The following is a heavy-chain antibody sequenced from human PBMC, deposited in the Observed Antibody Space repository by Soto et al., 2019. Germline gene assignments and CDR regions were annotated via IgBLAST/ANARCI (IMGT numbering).Heavy chain of an antibody. V-gene: IGHV3-74*01. J-gene: IGHJ6*02. CDR1: GFTFSSNW. Sequence: EVQLVESGGGLVQPGGSLRLSCAASGFTFSSNWMHWVRQAPGKGLVWVSRINSDGSSTIYADSVKGRFTISRDNAKNALYLQMNSLRAEETAVYYCARGWLYYDFWSGYPSMDVWGQGTTVTVSS. CDR2: INSDGSST. CDR3: ARGWLYYDFWSGYPSMDV. D-gene: IGHD3-3*01.